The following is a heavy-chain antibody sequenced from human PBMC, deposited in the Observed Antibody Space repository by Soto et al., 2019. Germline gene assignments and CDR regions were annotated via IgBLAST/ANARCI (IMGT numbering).Heavy chain of an antibody. D-gene: IGHD2-2*01. V-gene: IGHV4-59*01. Sequence: QMQLQESGPGLVKPSETLSLTCTVSGGSISSDYWSWIRQPPGKGLEWIGYIYTRGITNYNPSLKSRVTISVDTSKNKFSLNLSSVTAADTAVYYCARWRYCGNISCYGFRYWGQGTLVTVSS. J-gene: IGHJ4*02. CDR2: IYTRGIT. CDR3: ARWRYCGNISCYGFRY. CDR1: GGSISSDY.